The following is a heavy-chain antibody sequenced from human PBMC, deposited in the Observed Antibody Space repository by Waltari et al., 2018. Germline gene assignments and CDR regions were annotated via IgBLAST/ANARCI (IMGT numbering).Heavy chain of an antibody. D-gene: IGHD5-12*01. J-gene: IGHJ4*02. Sequence: QVQLQQWGAGLLKPSETLSLTCAVYGGSFSGYYWSWIRQPPGKGLEWIGEINHSGSTNYNPSLKSRVTISVDTSKNQFSLKLSSVTAADTAVYYCASRRRGWRDYFDYWGQGTLVTVSS. CDR3: ASRRRGWRDYFDY. V-gene: IGHV4-34*01. CDR2: INHSGST. CDR1: GGSFSGYY.